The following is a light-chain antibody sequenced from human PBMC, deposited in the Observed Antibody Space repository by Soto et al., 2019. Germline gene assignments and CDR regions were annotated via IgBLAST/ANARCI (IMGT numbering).Light chain of an antibody. CDR1: QSITSNS. CDR3: QHYGTTPWT. CDR2: GAS. V-gene: IGKV3-20*01. J-gene: IGKJ1*01. Sequence: ENVLTQSPGTLSLSPGERATLSCRASQSITSNSLAWYQQKPGQAPRLLIYGASRRATGIPDRFSGSGSGTDFTLNISRVEPEDFAVYYCQHYGTTPWTFGQGTKVGIK.